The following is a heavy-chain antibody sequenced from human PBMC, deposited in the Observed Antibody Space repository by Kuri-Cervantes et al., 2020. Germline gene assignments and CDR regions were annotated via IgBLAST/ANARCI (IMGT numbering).Heavy chain of an antibody. V-gene: IGHV1-18*01. CDR2: ISAYNGNT. Sequence: ASVKVSCKASGYTFTSYGISWVRQAPGQGLEWMGWISAYNGNTNYAQKLQGWVTMTRDTSISTAYMELSRLRSDDTAVYYCAREGAVAGPGFDPWGQGTLVTVSS. J-gene: IGHJ5*02. CDR1: GYTFTSYG. D-gene: IGHD6-19*01. CDR3: AREGAVAGPGFDP.